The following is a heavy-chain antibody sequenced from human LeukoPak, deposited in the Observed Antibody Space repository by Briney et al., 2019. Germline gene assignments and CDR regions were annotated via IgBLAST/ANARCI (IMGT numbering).Heavy chain of an antibody. CDR2: ISAYNGNT. J-gene: IGHJ4*02. D-gene: IGHD1-26*01. CDR1: GYSFTNYD. V-gene: IGHV1-18*01. Sequence: ASVKVSCKASGYSFTNYDISWVRQAPGQGLEWMGWISAYNGNTDYAQEFQGRVTMTSDTSTGTAYMELRSLRSDDTAVYYCARDRTLGAADYWGQGTLVTVSS. CDR3: ARDRTLGAADY.